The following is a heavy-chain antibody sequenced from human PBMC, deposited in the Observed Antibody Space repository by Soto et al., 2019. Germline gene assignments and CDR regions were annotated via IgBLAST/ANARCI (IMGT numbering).Heavy chain of an antibody. CDR2: IYTSGNT. CDR1: GGSISSYH. J-gene: IGHJ4*02. Sequence: SETLPLTCTVSGGSISSYHWSWIRQSAGKGLEWIGRIYTSGNTHYNPSLKSRVTVSIDTSKNQFFLTVNSVTAADSAVYYCARESGDNWGYEDYWGKGTPVTVSS. V-gene: IGHV4-4*07. CDR3: ARESGDNWGYEDY. D-gene: IGHD1-1*01.